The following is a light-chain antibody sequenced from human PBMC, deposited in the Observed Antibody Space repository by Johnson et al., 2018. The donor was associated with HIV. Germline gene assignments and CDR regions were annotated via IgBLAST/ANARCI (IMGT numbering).Light chain of an antibody. CDR3: GTWDSSLSAHYV. Sequence: SVLTQPPSVSAAPGQKVTISCSGSSSNIGNNYVSWYQQLPGTAPKLLIYDNNKRPSGIPDRFSGSKSGTSATLGITGLQTGDEADYYCGTWDSSLSAHYVFGTGTKLTVL. CDR2: DNN. V-gene: IGLV1-51*01. CDR1: SSNIGNNY. J-gene: IGLJ1*01.